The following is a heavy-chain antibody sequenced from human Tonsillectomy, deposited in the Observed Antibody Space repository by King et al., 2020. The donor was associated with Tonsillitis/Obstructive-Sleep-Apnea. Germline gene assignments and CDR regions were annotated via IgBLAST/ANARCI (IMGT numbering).Heavy chain of an antibody. V-gene: IGHV3-21*01. J-gene: IGHJ6*02. CDR1: GFTFSIYT. CDR3: ARDDRPMGSCSGGSCYGYYCMDV. D-gene: IGHD2-15*01. CDR2: ISTSSNYI. Sequence: VQLVESGGGLVKPGGSLRLSCAASGFTFSIYTMNWVRQAPGKGLEWVSSISTSSNYIYYAASVKGRFTISRDNTRNSLYLQMNSLRAEDTAVYYCARDDRPMGSCSGGSCYGYYCMDVWGQGTTVTVSS.